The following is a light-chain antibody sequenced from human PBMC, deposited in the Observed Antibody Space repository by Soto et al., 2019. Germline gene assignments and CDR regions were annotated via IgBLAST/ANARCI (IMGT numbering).Light chain of an antibody. CDR3: QRYGASPPLP. CDR1: QSVDSNY. Sequence: IVLTQSPGTLSLSPGERATVSCRASQSVDSNYLAWYQQKPGQAPRLLIYGASNRATGIPDRFSGSGSATDFTLTISRLEPEDFAVYYCQRYGASPPLPFGGGTKVDIK. J-gene: IGKJ4*01. CDR2: GAS. V-gene: IGKV3-20*01.